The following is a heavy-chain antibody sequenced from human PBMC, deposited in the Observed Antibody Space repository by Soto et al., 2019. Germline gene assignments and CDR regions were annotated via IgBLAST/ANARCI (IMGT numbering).Heavy chain of an antibody. Sequence: EVQLVESGGGLVKPGGSLRLSCAASGFTFSNAWMNWVRQAPGKGLEWVGRIKSKTDGGTTDYAAPVKGRFTISRDDSKNTLYLQMNSLKTEDTAVYYCTTGSWVVYYYYGMDVWGQGTTVTVSS. CDR1: GFTFSNAW. V-gene: IGHV3-15*07. CDR3: TTGSWVVYYYYGMDV. CDR2: IKSKTDGGTT. J-gene: IGHJ6*02. D-gene: IGHD3-16*01.